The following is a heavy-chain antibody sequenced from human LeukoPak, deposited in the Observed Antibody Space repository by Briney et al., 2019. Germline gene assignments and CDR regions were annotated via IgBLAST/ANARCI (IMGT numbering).Heavy chain of an antibody. J-gene: IGHJ3*02. CDR2: INPGGDNT. Sequence: ASVKVSCKASGSTVTNYYMHWVGQAPGKALERMGLINPGGDNTDYAQNFQGRVTLTRDTSTSTVYMGLSSLRSEDTAVYYCARIRDGYNDAYDIWGQGTMVTVSS. CDR1: GSTVTNYY. V-gene: IGHV1-46*01. D-gene: IGHD5-24*01. CDR3: ARIRDGYNDAYDI.